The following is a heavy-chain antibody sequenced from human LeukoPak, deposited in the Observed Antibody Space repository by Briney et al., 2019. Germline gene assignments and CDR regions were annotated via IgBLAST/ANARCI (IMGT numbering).Heavy chain of an antibody. Sequence: SETLSLTCAVYGGSFSGYYWSWIRQSPGKGLEWIGEINHSGSTNHNPSLKSRVTISVDTSKNQFSLKLSSVTAADTAVYYCATSYYYDSSGYYYGFDYWGQGTLVTVSS. D-gene: IGHD3-22*01. V-gene: IGHV4-34*01. J-gene: IGHJ4*02. CDR3: ATSYYYDSSGYYYGFDY. CDR2: INHSGST. CDR1: GGSFSGYY.